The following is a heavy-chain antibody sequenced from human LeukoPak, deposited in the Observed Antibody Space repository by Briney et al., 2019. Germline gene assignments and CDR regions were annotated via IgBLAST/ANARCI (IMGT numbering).Heavy chain of an antibody. J-gene: IGHJ3*02. CDR2: ISGSGGST. Sequence: PPGGSLRLSCAASGFTFSSYAMSWVRQAPGKGLEWVSAISGSGGSTYYADSVKGRFTISRDDAKNSLYLQMNSLRAEDTAVYYCARGYSDAFDIWGQGTMVTVSS. CDR1: GFTFSSYA. D-gene: IGHD2-15*01. V-gene: IGHV3-23*01. CDR3: ARGYSDAFDI.